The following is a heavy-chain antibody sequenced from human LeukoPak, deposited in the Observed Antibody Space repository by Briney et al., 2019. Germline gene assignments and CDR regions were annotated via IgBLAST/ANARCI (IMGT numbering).Heavy chain of an antibody. CDR3: ARGRGYSYGSFDY. D-gene: IGHD5-18*01. V-gene: IGHV1-69*01. CDR1: GGTFSSYA. J-gene: IGHJ4*02. Sequence: SVKVSSKASGGTFSSYAISWVRQAPGQGLEWMGGIIPIFGTANYAQKFQGRVTITADESTSTAYMELSSLRSEDTAVYYCARGRGYSYGSFDYWGQGTLVTVSS. CDR2: IIPIFGTA.